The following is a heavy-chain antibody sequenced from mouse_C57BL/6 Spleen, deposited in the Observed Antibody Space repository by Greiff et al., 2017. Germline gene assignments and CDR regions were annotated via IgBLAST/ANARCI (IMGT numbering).Heavy chain of an antibody. Sequence: QVHVKQPGAELVRPGSSVKLSCKASGYTFTSYWMHWVKQRPIQGLEWIGNIDPSDSETHYNQKFKDKATLTVDKSSSTAYMQLSSLTSEDSAVYYCARVRGNYFDYWGQGTTLTVSS. D-gene: IGHD1-1*02. J-gene: IGHJ2*01. CDR3: ARVRGNYFDY. CDR2: IDPSDSET. CDR1: GYTFTSYW. V-gene: IGHV1-52*01.